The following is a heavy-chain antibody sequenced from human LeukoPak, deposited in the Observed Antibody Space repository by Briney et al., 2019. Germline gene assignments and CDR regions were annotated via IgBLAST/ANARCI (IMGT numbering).Heavy chain of an antibody. V-gene: IGHV3-7*04. CDR2: IKQDGREK. CDR1: GFTFSSYW. D-gene: IGHD2-15*01. J-gene: IGHJ6*03. Sequence: PGGSLRLSCAASGFTFSSYWMSWVRQAPGRGREWVVNIKQDGREKYYVDSGKGRFTISRDNAKNSLYLQMNSLRAEDTAVYYCARGAKYCSGDSCYYYYYYMDAWGEGTTVTVSS. CDR3: ARGAKYCSGDSCYYYYYYMDA.